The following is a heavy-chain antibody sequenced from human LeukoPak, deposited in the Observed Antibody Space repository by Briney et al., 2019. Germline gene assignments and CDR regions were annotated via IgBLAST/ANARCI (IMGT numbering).Heavy chain of an antibody. D-gene: IGHD3-10*01. CDR1: GFTFSSYW. J-gene: IGHJ4*02. V-gene: IGHV3-7*01. CDR3: ARAGRFGESYFDY. CDR2: IKQEGSEK. Sequence: GGSLRLSCAASGFTFSSYWMSWVRQAPGKGLEWVANIKQEGSEKYYVDSVKGRFTISRDNAKNSLYLQMNSLRAEGTAVHYCARAGRFGESYFDYWGQGTLVTVSS.